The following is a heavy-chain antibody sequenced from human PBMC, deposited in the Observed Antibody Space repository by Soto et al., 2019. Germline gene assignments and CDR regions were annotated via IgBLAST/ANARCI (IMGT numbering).Heavy chain of an antibody. CDR3: ARSYSSSWYGDAFDI. CDR1: GFTFSSYS. J-gene: IGHJ3*02. Sequence: EVQLVESGGGLVKPGGSLRLSCAASGFTFSSYSMNWVRQAPGKGLEWVSSISSSSSYIYYADSVKGRFTISRDDAKNSLYLQMNSLRAEDTAGYYCARSYSSSWYGDAFDIWGQGTMVTVSS. CDR2: ISSSSSYI. D-gene: IGHD6-13*01. V-gene: IGHV3-21*01.